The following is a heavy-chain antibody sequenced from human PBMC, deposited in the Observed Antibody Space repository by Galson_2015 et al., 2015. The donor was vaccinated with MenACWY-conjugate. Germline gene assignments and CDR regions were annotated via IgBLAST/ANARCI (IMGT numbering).Heavy chain of an antibody. CDR3: ARQGFGSSSLDY. Sequence: QSGAEVTKPGESLQISCKGSGSTFPSHWIGWVRQMPGKGLEWMGIIYPGDSDTRYTPSFQGHVTISADKSINTAYLQWGSLEASDTAMYYCARQGFGSSSLDYRGQGTLVTVSS. J-gene: IGHJ4*02. CDR1: GSTFPSHW. CDR2: IYPGDSDT. D-gene: IGHD6-6*01. V-gene: IGHV5-51*01.